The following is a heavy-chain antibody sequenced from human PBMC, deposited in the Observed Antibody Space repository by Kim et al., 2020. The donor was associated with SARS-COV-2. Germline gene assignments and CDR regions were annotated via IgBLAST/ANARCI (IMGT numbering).Heavy chain of an antibody. V-gene: IGHV1-2*02. D-gene: IGHD6-6*01. Sequence: TKYAQKFQGRITMTRDPSITTAYMELSSLRSDDTAVYYCAAYSTSSYLDYWGQGTLVTVSS. CDR2: T. CDR3: AAYSTSSYLDY. J-gene: IGHJ4*02.